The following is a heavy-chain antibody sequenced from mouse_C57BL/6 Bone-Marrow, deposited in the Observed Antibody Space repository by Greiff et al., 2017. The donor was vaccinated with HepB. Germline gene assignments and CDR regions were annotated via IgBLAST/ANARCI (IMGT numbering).Heavy chain of an antibody. CDR2: IHPNSGST. V-gene: IGHV1-64*01. Sequence: QLQQSGAELVKPGASVKLSCKASGYTFTSYWMHWVKQRPGQGLEWIGMIHPNSGSTNYNEKFKSKATLTVDKSSSTAYMQLSSLTSEDSAVYYCAREEDGNNWYFDVWGTGTTVTVSS. J-gene: IGHJ1*03. D-gene: IGHD2-1*01. CDR3: AREEDGNNWYFDV. CDR1: GYTFTSYW.